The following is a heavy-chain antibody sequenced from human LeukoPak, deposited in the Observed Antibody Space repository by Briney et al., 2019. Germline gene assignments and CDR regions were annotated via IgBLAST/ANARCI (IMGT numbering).Heavy chain of an antibody. CDR3: ARDGSGSDHPPSFDY. V-gene: IGHV4-30-2*01. Sequence: SETLSLTCAVSGGSISSAGYSWSWIRQPPGKGLEWIGYIYHSGSTYYNPSLKSRVTISVDRSKNQFSLKLSSVTAADTAVYYCARDGSGSDHPPSFDYWGQGTLVTVSS. D-gene: IGHD3-10*01. J-gene: IGHJ4*02. CDR1: GGSISSAGYS. CDR2: IYHSGST.